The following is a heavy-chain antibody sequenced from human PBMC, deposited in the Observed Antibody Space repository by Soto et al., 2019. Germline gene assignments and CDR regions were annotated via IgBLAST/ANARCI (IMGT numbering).Heavy chain of an antibody. CDR1: GFTFSSFA. Sequence: VQVLESGGGSVQPGESLRLSCAASGFTFSSFAQNWVRQAPGKGLEWVSGISGDGVITYYADSVRGRFTISRHNSKNTLFLQMNTLRAEDTGIYYCTKAGEVFGSVDYWGRGTLVTVSS. V-gene: IGHV3-23*01. J-gene: IGHJ4*02. CDR3: TKAGEVFGSVDY. D-gene: IGHD3-10*01. CDR2: ISGDGVIT.